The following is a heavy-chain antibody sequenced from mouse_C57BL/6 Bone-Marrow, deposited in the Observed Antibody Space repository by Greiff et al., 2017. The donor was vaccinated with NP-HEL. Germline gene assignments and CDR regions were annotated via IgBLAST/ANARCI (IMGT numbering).Heavy chain of an antibody. J-gene: IGHJ4*01. CDR2: INPGSGGT. CDR1: GYAFTNYL. Sequence: VHLVESGAELVRPGTSVKVSCKASGYAFTNYLIEWVKQRPGQGLEWIGVINPGSGGTNYNEKFKGKATLTADKSSSTAYMQLSSLTSQDSAVYFCARNKAPLSYAMAYWGQGTPVTVSS. CDR3: ARNKAPLSYAMAY. V-gene: IGHV1-54*01. D-gene: IGHD1-3*01.